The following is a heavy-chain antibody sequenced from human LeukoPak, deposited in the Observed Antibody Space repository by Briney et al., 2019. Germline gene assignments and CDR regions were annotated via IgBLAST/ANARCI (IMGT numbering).Heavy chain of an antibody. V-gene: IGHV4-30-4*01. CDR2: MYYSGRT. J-gene: IGHJ5*02. CDR1: GGSISSGEYY. Sequence: SETLSLTCTVSGGSISSGEYYWSWIRQPPGKGLESIAYMYYSGRTYYNPSLKSRVPMSADTSKNQLSLKLSPVTAADTAAYYCARPYYCYIRIDPWGQGILVTVPS. CDR3: ARPYYCYIRIDP. D-gene: IGHD3-22*01.